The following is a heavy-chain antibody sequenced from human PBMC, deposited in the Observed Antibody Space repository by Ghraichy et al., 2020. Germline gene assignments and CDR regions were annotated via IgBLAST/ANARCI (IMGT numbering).Heavy chain of an antibody. Sequence: GGSLRLSCAASGFTFSGYGMHWVRQAPGKGLEWVAVISYDGTNKYYADSVKGRFTISRDNSKNTLYLQMNSLRAEDTAVYYCAKVHSSGWYYFDYWGQGTLVTVSS. CDR3: AKVHSSGWYYFDY. J-gene: IGHJ4*02. CDR1: GFTFSGYG. D-gene: IGHD6-19*01. V-gene: IGHV3-30*18. CDR2: ISYDGTNK.